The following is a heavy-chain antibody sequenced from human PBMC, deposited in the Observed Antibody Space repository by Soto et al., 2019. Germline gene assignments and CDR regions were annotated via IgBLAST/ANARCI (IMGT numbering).Heavy chain of an antibody. CDR2: INAGNGNT. CDR3: ARGLPFITMVRGVIIRSPYDYGMDV. Sequence: GASVKVSCKASGYTFTSYAMHWVRQAPGQRLEWMGWINAGNGNTNYAQKLQGRVTMTTDTSTSTAYMELRSLRSDDTAVYYCARGLPFITMVRGVIIRSPYDYGMDVWGQGTTVTVSS. J-gene: IGHJ6*02. CDR1: GYTFTSYA. D-gene: IGHD3-10*01. V-gene: IGHV1-3*01.